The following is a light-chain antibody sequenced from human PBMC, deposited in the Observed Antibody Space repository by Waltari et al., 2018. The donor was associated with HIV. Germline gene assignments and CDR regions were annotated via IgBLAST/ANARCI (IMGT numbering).Light chain of an antibody. Sequence: QPVLPQSSSASAPLGSSVQLSCTLDRGHSNYIITCHRPQPGNAPRYLMKVEGSGSYNRGSAVPDRFSGSSSGADRYLTISNLQSEDEADYYCETWDTNTEVFGGGTKLTVL. CDR2: VEGSGSY. V-gene: IGLV4-60*03. J-gene: IGLJ3*02. CDR1: RGHSNYI. CDR3: ETWDTNTEV.